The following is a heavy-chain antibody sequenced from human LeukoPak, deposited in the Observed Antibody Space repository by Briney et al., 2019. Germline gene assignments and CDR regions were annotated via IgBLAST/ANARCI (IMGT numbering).Heavy chain of an antibody. Sequence: GGSLRLSCAASGFTVNSNYMSWVRQAPGKGLEWVSVIHSGGNTYYADSVKGRFTISRDNPKNTLYLLMNSLRAEDTAVYYCAREMSYRSSWYLDYWGQGTLVTVSS. CDR1: GFTVNSNY. D-gene: IGHD6-13*01. V-gene: IGHV3-53*01. J-gene: IGHJ4*02. CDR2: IHSGGNT. CDR3: AREMSYRSSWYLDY.